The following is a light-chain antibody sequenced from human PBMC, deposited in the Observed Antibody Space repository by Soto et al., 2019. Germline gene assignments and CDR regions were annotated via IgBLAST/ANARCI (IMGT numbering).Light chain of an antibody. V-gene: IGKV3-15*01. CDR2: GSS. Sequence: EIVLTQSPATPSLSPGERATLSCRALETVSTNLAWFQRKAGQPPRLLIYGSSTRATGVPDRFSGSGSGTEFALIISSLQSEDVAVYYCQQYSNWPPAITFGQGTRLEIK. CDR1: ETVSTN. CDR3: QQYSNWPPAIT. J-gene: IGKJ5*01.